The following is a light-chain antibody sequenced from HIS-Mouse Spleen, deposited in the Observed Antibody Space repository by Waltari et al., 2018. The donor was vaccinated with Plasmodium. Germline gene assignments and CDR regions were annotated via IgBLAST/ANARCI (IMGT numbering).Light chain of an antibody. CDR1: ASPKKY. CDR2: EDS. V-gene: IGLV3-10*01. CDR3: YSTDSSGNHRV. Sequence: SYELTQPPSVSVSPGQTARIPCSGDASPKKYAYWYPQKSGQAPVLVIYEDSKRPSGIPERFSGSSSGTMATLTISGAQVEDEADYYCYSTDSSGNHRVFGGGTKLTVL. J-gene: IGLJ3*02.